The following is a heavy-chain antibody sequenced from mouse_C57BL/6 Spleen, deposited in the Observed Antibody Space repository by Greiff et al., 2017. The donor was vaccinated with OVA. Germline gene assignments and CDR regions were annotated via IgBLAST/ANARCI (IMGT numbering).Heavy chain of an antibody. Sequence: QVQLQQSGPELVKPGASVKLSCKASGYTFTSYDINWVKQRPGQGLEWIGWIYPRDGSTKYNEKFKGKATLTVDTSSSTAYMELHSLTSEDSAVYFCARREDYYGSGGNYFDYWGRGTTLTVSS. CDR1: GYTFTSYD. J-gene: IGHJ2*01. CDR3: ARREDYYGSGGNYFDY. CDR2: IYPRDGST. V-gene: IGHV1-85*01. D-gene: IGHD1-1*01.